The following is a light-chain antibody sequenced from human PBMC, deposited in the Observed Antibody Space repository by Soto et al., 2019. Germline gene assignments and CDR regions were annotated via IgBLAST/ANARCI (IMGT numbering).Light chain of an antibody. J-gene: IGKJ2*01. V-gene: IGKV3-15*01. CDR2: GAS. CDR1: RSVSSN. Sequence: EIVMTQSPATLSVSPGERATLSCRASRSVSSNLAWYQQKPGQAPRLLMYGASTRATGIPARFSGSGSGTEFTLTISSLQVEDFATYYCQQSYSTPYTFGQGTKLEIK. CDR3: QQSYSTPYT.